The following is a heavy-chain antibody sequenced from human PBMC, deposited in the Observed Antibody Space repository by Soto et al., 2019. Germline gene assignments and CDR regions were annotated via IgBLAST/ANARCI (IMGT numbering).Heavy chain of an antibody. CDR3: ARGWTPSGSYYESGNY. J-gene: IGHJ4*02. Sequence: QVQLQQWGAGLLKPSETLSLTCAVYGGSFGGYYWSWIRQPPGKGLEWIGEINHSGSTNYNPSLKSRVTISIDTSKNQFSLKLSSVTAADTAVYYCARGWTPSGSYYESGNYWGQGTLVTVSS. CDR2: INHSGST. V-gene: IGHV4-34*01. D-gene: IGHD3-10*01. CDR1: GGSFGGYY.